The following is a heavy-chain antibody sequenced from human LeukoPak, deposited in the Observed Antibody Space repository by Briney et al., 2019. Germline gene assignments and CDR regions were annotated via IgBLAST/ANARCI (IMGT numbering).Heavy chain of an antibody. CDR3: AKDSRAAGSGYNFDY. V-gene: IGHV3-9*01. Sequence: GGSLRLSCAASGFTFDDYAMHWVRQAPGKGLEWVSGISWNSGSIGYADSVKGRFTISRDNAKNSLYLQMNSLRAEDTALYYCAKDSRAAGSGYNFDYWGQGTLVTVSS. D-gene: IGHD3-3*01. CDR2: ISWNSGSI. CDR1: GFTFDDYA. J-gene: IGHJ4*02.